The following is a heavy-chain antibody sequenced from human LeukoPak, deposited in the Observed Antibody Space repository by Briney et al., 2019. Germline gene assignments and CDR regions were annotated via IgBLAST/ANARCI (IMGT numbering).Heavy chain of an antibody. CDR3: AKDGFRGYFDY. CDR1: GFTFSSYG. V-gene: IGHV3-23*01. CDR2: ISGSGGST. D-gene: IGHD3-10*01. J-gene: IGHJ4*02. Sequence: GGSLRLSCAASGFTFSSYGMHWVRQAPGKGLEWVSAISGSGGSTYYADSVKGRFTISRDNSKNTLYLQMNSLRAEDTAVYYCAKDGFRGYFDYWGQGTLVTVSS.